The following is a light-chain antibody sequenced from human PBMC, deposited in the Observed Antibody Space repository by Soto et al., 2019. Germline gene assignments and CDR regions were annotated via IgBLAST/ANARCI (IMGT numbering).Light chain of an antibody. CDR3: QQYGSSPST. J-gene: IGKJ1*01. V-gene: IGKV3-20*01. Sequence: THSPGTLSVSPVERATLSFMSSQSVSSNYITWYQQKPGQAPRRLIFGASSRATGIPDRFSGSGSGTDFTLTISRLEPEDFAVYYCQQYGSSPSTFGQGTTVDIK. CDR1: QSVSSNY. CDR2: GAS.